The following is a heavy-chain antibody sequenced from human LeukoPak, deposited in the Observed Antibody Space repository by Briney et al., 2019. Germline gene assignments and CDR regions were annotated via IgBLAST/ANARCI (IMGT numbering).Heavy chain of an antibody. J-gene: IGHJ6*02. CDR1: GGSISSSSYY. CDR2: IYYSGST. D-gene: IGHD2-2*01. V-gene: IGHV4-39*01. CDR3: AKLQSYQHYYLYGMDV. Sequence: SETLSLTCTVSGGSISSSSYYWGWIRQPPGKGLEWIGSIYYSGSTYYNPSLKSRVTISVDTSKNQFSLKLSSVTAADTAVYYCAKLQSYQHYYLYGMDVWGQGTTVTVSS.